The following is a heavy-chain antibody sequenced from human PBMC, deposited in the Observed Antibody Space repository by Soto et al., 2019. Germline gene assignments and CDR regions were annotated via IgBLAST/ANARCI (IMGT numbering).Heavy chain of an antibody. CDR3: ARDASGGGGYYYGMDV. J-gene: IGHJ6*02. V-gene: IGHV3-33*01. CDR1: GFTFSSYG. Sequence: QVQLVESGGGVVQPGRSLRLSCAASGFTFSSYGMHWVRQAPGKGLEWVAVIWYDGSNKYYADSVKGRFTISRDNSKNTLYLQINSLGAEDMAVYYCARDASGGGGYYYGMDVWGQGTTVTVSS. CDR2: IWYDGSNK. D-gene: IGHD1-26*01.